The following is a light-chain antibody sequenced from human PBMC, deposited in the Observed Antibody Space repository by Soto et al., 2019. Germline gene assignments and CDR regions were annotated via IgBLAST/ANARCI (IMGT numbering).Light chain of an antibody. Sequence: QSALTQPASVSGSPGKSITISCTGTRSDGGGYNYVSWYQQHPGKAPKLMIYDVINRPSGVSNRFSGSKSGNSASLTISGLQAEDEADDYCSSSTSSSTYVVFGGGTKLTVL. CDR1: RSDGGGYNY. V-gene: IGLV2-14*03. CDR3: SSSTSSSTYVV. CDR2: DVI. J-gene: IGLJ2*01.